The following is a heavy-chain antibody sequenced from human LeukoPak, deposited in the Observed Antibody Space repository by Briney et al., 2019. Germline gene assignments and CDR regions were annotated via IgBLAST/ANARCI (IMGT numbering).Heavy chain of an antibody. CDR1: GYTFTSYD. J-gene: IGHJ1*01. D-gene: IGHD2-21*01. CDR3: ARNSAGERYFQH. V-gene: IGHV1-8*01. CDR2: MNPNSGNT. Sequence: ASVKVSCKASGYTFTSYDINWVRQATGQGLEWMGWMNPNSGNTGYAQKFQGRVTMTRNTSISTAYMELSGLKSEDTAVYYCARNSAGERYFQHWGQGTLVTVSS.